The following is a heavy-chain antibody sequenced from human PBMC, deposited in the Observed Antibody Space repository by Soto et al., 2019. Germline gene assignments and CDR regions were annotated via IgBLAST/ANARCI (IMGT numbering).Heavy chain of an antibody. D-gene: IGHD1-26*01. CDR3: ARDPWVGVGATSAFDI. V-gene: IGHV3-23*01. Sequence: EVQLLESGGGLVQPGGSLRLSCAASGFTFNSYAMSWVRQTPGKGLEWVSGLSGSGDTAYYADSVRGRFTISRDNSKNTLYLQMNSLRAEDTAVYYCARDPWVGVGATSAFDIWGQGTMVTVSS. CDR1: GFTFNSYA. J-gene: IGHJ3*02. CDR2: LSGSGDTA.